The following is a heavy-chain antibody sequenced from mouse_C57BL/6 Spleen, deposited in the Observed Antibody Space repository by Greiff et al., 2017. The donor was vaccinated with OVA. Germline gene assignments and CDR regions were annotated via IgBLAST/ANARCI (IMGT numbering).Heavy chain of an antibody. V-gene: IGHV3-6*01. CDR2: ISYDGSN. CDR1: GYSITSGYY. CDR3: ASALFYYGSSDGGYFDV. J-gene: IGHJ1*03. Sequence: EVQLVESGPGLVKPSQSLSLTCSVTGYSITSGYYWNWIRQFPGNKLEWMGYISYDGSNNYNPSLKNRISITRDTSKNQFFLKLNSVTTEDTATYYCASALFYYGSSDGGYFDVWGRGTTVTVSS. D-gene: IGHD1-1*01.